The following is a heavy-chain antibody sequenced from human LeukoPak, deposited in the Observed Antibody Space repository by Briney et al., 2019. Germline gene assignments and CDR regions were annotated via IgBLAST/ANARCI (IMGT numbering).Heavy chain of an antibody. CDR3: ARDGDRYSSGWLHDY. J-gene: IGHJ4*02. CDR2: INLNSGGT. D-gene: IGHD6-19*01. V-gene: IGHV1-2*02. Sequence: ASVKVSCKACGYTFTGYYMHWVRQAPGQGLEWMGWINLNSGGTNYAQKFQGRVTMTRDTSISTAYMELSRLRSDDTAVYYCARDGDRYSSGWLHDYWGQGTLVTVS. CDR1: GYTFTGYY.